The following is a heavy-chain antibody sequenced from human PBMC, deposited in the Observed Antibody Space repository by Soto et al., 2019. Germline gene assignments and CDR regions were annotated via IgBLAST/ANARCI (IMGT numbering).Heavy chain of an antibody. J-gene: IGHJ4*01. CDR2: FQSKADGGTT. CDR1: GFTFSKSW. D-gene: IGHD3-22*01. Sequence: EVQLLESGGGLVQPEGSLRLSCAASGFTFSKSWINWVRQAPGQGLEWVGRFQSKADGGTTDYAAPVEGRFAISRDDSKNIENLQMKSLKIANTAVEYCTSADYSPMIIVRFAYWGRGGLVTVS. CDR3: TSADYSPMIIVRFAY. V-gene: IGHV3-15*07.